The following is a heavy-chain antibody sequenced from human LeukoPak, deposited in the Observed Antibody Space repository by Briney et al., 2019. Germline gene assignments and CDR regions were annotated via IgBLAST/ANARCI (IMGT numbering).Heavy chain of an antibody. CDR3: ARDLITMVRGFDY. Sequence: GASVKLSCNASGYTFTGYYMHLVRQAPAQGLGWMGWINPNSGGTNYAQKFQGRVTMTRDTSISTAYMELSRLRSDDTAVHYCARDLITMVRGFDYWGQGTLVTVSS. J-gene: IGHJ4*02. V-gene: IGHV1-2*02. CDR2: INPNSGGT. CDR1: GYTFTGYY. D-gene: IGHD3-10*01.